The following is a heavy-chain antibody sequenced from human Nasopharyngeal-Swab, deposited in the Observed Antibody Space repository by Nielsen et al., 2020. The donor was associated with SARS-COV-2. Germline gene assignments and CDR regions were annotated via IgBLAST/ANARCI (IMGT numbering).Heavy chain of an antibody. CDR3: TRAGYSGSYGGFDS. Sequence: GESLKISCAASGFTFSSYSMNWVRQAPGKGLVWVSRINTDATSTSYADSVKGRFTIFRDNAKNMVFLQMNSLTAEDTAIYYCTRAGYSGSYGGFDSWGQGTLVSVSS. D-gene: IGHD1-26*01. CDR1: GFTFSSYS. J-gene: IGHJ4*02. CDR2: INTDATST. V-gene: IGHV3-74*01.